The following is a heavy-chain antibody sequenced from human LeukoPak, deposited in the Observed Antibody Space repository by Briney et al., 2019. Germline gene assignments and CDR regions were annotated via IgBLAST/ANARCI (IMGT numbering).Heavy chain of an antibody. CDR3: ARRSNPYGDYVFGWSDP. D-gene: IGHD4-17*01. CDR2: INHSGST. Sequence: SETLSLTCAVYGGSFSGYYWSWIRQPPGKGLEWIGEINHSGSTNYNPSLKSRVTISVDTSKNQFSLKLSSVTAADTAVYYCARRSNPYGDYVFGWSDPWGQGTLVTVSS. V-gene: IGHV4-34*01. J-gene: IGHJ5*02. CDR1: GGSFSGYY.